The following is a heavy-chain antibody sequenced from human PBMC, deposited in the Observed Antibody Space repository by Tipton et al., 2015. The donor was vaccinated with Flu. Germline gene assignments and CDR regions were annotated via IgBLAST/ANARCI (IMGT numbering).Heavy chain of an antibody. Sequence: SLRLSCAASGFTFDDYTMHWVRQAPGKGLEWVASINWVSSAMDYADSVRGRFTISRDNAKNSLYLQMNSLRAEDTAVYYCARGFTGEYGMDVWGQGTTVTVSS. CDR3: ARGFTGEYGMDV. J-gene: IGHJ6*02. CDR1: GFTFDDYT. D-gene: IGHD3-16*01. V-gene: IGHV3-9*01. CDR2: INWVSSAM.